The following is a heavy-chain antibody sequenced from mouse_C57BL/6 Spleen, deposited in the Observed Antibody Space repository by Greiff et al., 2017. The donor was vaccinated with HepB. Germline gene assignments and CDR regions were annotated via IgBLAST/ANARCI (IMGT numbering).Heavy chain of an antibody. D-gene: IGHD1-1*01. CDR3: ARGDYGSRCYWYFDV. CDR1: GYAFSSYW. Sequence: VQLQQSGAELVKPGASVKISCKASGYAFSSYWMNWVKQRPGKGLEWIGQIYPGDGDTNDNGKFKGKATLTADKSSSTAYMQLSSLTSEDSAVYFCARGDYGSRCYWYFDVWGTGTTVTVSS. J-gene: IGHJ1*03. V-gene: IGHV1-80*01. CDR2: IYPGDGDT.